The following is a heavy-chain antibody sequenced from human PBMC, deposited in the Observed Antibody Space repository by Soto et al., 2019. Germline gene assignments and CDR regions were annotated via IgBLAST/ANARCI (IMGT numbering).Heavy chain of an antibody. CDR3: ARGGAYYYYSSGYYPFDY. D-gene: IGHD3-22*01. Sequence: QVQLVQSGAEVKKPGASVKVSCKASGYTFTGYYMHWVRQAPGQGLEWMGWINPNSGGTNYAQKFQGWVTMTRDTSISTAYMELSRLRSDDTAVYYCARGGAYYYYSSGYYPFDYWGQGTLVTVSS. CDR2: INPNSGGT. J-gene: IGHJ4*02. CDR1: GYTFTGYY. V-gene: IGHV1-2*04.